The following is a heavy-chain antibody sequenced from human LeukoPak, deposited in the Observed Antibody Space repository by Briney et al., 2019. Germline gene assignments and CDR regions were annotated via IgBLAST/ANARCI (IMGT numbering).Heavy chain of an antibody. CDR2: VYFTGSP. CDR3: ARHLVVPATTYYYYYMDV. CDR1: GDSMSSNHYY. J-gene: IGHJ6*03. Sequence: SETLSLTCTVSGDSMSSNHYYWGWIRQPPGKGLEWIGTVYFTGSPYYNPSLKSRVTISVDTSETQFSLTLSSVTAADTAVYFCARHLVVPATTYYYYYMDVWGKGTTVTVSS. D-gene: IGHD2-2*01. V-gene: IGHV4-39*01.